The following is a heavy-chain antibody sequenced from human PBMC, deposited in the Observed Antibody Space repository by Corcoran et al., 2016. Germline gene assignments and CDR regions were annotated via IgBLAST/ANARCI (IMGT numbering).Heavy chain of an antibody. J-gene: IGHJ3*02. D-gene: IGHD6-13*01. CDR1: GITFSGHG. Sequence: QAHLVESGGGVVQPGRSLRLSCAASGITFSGHGIHWVRQAPGKGLEWVAIIWNDGINKFYADSVKGRFTVSRDDSKNTAYLQMNSLSAEDTALYYCARDSPLSGYTISAYVALDIWGQGTMVTVSS. V-gene: IGHV3-33*01. CDR3: ARDSPLSGYTISAYVALDI. CDR2: IWNDGINK.